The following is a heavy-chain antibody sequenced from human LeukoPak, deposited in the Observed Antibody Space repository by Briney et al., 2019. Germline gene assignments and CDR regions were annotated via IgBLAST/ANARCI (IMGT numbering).Heavy chain of an antibody. CDR3: ARRYGYNGGFDP. CDR1: GYIFTTYW. Sequence: GESLKISWKGSGYIFTTYWIGWVRQVPGKGLEWMGIIYPGDSDTTYSPSFQGHITISADKSISTAYLQWSSMKASDTAMYYCARRYGYNGGFDPWGQGTLVTVSS. J-gene: IGHJ5*02. D-gene: IGHD5-24*01. V-gene: IGHV5-51*01. CDR2: IYPGDSDT.